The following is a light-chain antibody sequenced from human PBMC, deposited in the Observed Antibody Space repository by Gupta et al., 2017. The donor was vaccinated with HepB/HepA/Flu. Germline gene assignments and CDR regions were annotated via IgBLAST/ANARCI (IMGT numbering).Light chain of an antibody. CDR2: DVS. J-gene: IGLJ2*01. CDR1: SSDAGGYNY. Sequence: GSPGQSITIPCTGTSSDAGGYNYVSWYQQHPGKAPKLMIYDVSNRPSGVSNRFSGSKSGNTASLTISGLQAEDEADYYCSSYTSSITVVFGGRTKLTVL. V-gene: IGLV2-14*04. CDR3: SSYTSSITVV.